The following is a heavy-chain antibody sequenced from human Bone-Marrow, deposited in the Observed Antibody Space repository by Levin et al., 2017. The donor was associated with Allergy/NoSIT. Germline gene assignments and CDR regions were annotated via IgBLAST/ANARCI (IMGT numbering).Heavy chain of an antibody. D-gene: IGHD5-12*01. CDR2: IDRGTSRI. CDR3: ARVTPTFSAYGGADY. J-gene: IGHJ4*02. CDR1: GFTFSGYA. Sequence: KTGGSLRLSCAASGFTFSGYAMNWVRQAPGKGLEWVSFIDRGTSRIYYGDSVKGRFTISRDNAKNSLFLEMNSLRVEDSGIYYCARVTPTFSAYGGADYWGQGTLVTVSS. V-gene: IGHV3-21*01.